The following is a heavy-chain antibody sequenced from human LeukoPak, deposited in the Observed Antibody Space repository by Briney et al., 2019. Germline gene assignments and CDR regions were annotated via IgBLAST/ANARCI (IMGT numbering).Heavy chain of an antibody. CDR1: GGSITTYY. CDR2: IYYSGST. V-gene: IGHV4-59*08. CDR3: ARLGITIFGVGWFDP. J-gene: IGHJ5*02. Sequence: SETLSPTCTVSGGSITTYYCSWIRQSPGKGLEWIGYIYYSGSTNYNPSLKSRVTISVDTSKNQFSLKLSSVTAADTAVYYCARLGITIFGVGWFDPWGQGTLVTVSS. D-gene: IGHD3-3*01.